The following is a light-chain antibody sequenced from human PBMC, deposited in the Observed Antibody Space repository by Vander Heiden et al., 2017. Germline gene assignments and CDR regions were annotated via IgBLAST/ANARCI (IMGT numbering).Light chain of an antibody. CDR1: NIVSKS. Sequence: SYVLTQPPSVSVAPGQTARITCGGNNIVSKSVHVYQHRPGQAPLLVVYDDSDRPSGIPERFSGSNSGNTATLTISRVEAGDEADYYCQVWDSSSVFYVVFGGGTKLTVL. CDR2: DDS. J-gene: IGLJ2*01. CDR3: QVWDSSSVFYVV. V-gene: IGLV3-21*02.